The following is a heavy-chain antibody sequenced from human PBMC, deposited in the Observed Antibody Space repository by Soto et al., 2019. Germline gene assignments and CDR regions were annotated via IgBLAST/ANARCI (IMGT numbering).Heavy chain of an antibody. CDR2: IIPILGIA. CDR3: AREDGYRGGDAFDI. Sequence: QVQLVQSGAEVKKPGSSVKVSCKASGGTFSSYTISWVRQAPGQGLEWMGRIIPILGIANYAQKFQGRVTITADKSTSTAYMELSSLRSEDTAVYYCAREDGYRGGDAFDIWGQGTMVTVSS. V-gene: IGHV1-69*08. J-gene: IGHJ3*02. CDR1: GGTFSSYT. D-gene: IGHD5-12*01.